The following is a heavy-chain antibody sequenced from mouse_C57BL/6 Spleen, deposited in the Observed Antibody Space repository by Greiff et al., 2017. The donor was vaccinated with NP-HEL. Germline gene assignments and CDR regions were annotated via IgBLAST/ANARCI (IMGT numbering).Heavy chain of an antibody. CDR3: ARDGYSSYYAMDY. D-gene: IGHD2-3*01. V-gene: IGHV5-17*01. J-gene: IGHJ4*01. Sequence: EVKLVESGGGLVKPGGSLKLSCAASGFTFSDYGMHWVRQAPEKGLEWVAYISSGSSSIYYADTVKGRFTISRDNAKNTLFLQMTSLRSEDTAMYYCARDGYSSYYAMDYWGQGTSVTVSS. CDR1: GFTFSDYG. CDR2: ISSGSSSI.